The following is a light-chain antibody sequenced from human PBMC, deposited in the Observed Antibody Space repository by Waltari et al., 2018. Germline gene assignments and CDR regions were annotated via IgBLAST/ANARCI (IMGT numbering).Light chain of an antibody. Sequence: DIQMTQSPFSLSSSLGDRVTITCRASESISNYVNWYQQKPGRAPKVLIYSASSLQSGVPSRFSGSGSGTDFTLTISSLQPEDFATYYCQQSYNTPFTFGQGTKLEIK. CDR2: SAS. CDR1: ESISNY. CDR3: QQSYNTPFT. J-gene: IGKJ2*01. V-gene: IGKV1-39*01.